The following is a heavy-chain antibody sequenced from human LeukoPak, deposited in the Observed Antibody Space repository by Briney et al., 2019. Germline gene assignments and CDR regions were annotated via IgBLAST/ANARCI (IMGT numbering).Heavy chain of an antibody. D-gene: IGHD6-19*01. Sequence: SETLSLTCAVYGGSFSGYHWSWIRQPPGKGLEWIGEINHSGSTNYNPSLKSRVTISVDTSKNQFSLKLSSVTAADTAVYYCARGVRSSGWYGGYYFDYWGQGTLVTVSS. V-gene: IGHV4-34*01. J-gene: IGHJ4*02. CDR2: INHSGST. CDR1: GGSFSGYH. CDR3: ARGVRSSGWYGGYYFDY.